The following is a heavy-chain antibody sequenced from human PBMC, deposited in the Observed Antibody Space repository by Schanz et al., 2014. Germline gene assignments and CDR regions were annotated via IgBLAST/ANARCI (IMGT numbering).Heavy chain of an antibody. CDR1: EFTFSTDA. V-gene: IGHV3-23*01. CDR2: ISASGGDT. Sequence: DVHLLESGGGLVQPGGSLRLSCAASEFTFSTDAMSWVRQAPGKGLEWLSVISASGGDTYYADSVRGRFTMSRDNSKNTLYLQMNSLRAGDAAVYYCARDLPRTFLFDYWGQGTLVTVSS. J-gene: IGHJ4*02. CDR3: ARDLPRTFLFDY.